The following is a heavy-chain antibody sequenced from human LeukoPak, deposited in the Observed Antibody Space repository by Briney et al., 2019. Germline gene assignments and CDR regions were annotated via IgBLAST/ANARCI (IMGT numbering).Heavy chain of an antibody. Sequence: ASVKVSCKASGYTFTGYYMHWVRQAPGQGLEWMGWINPNSGGTNYAQKFQGRVTMTRDTSISTAYMELSRLRSDDTAVYYCARTYYEHSSGYKYWYFDLWGRGTLVTVSS. D-gene: IGHD3-22*01. CDR3: ARTYYEHSSGYKYWYFDL. CDR2: INPNSGGT. CDR1: GYTFTGYY. V-gene: IGHV1-2*02. J-gene: IGHJ2*01.